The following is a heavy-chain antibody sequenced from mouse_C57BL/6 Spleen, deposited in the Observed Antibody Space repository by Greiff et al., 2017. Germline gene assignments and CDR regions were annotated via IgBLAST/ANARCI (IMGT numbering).Heavy chain of an antibody. CDR1: GFTFSSYG. Sequence: EVQGVESGGDLVKPGGSLKLSCAASGFTFSSYGMSWVRQTPDKRLEWVATISSGGSYTYYPDSVKGRFTIYRDNAKNTLYLQMISLKSEATAMYYCARDTVYYDYDEGNYYAMGGWGKGASVTV. CDR3: ARDTVYYDYDEGNYYAMGG. D-gene: IGHD2-4*01. V-gene: IGHV5-6*01. CDR2: ISSGGSYT. J-gene: IGHJ4*01.